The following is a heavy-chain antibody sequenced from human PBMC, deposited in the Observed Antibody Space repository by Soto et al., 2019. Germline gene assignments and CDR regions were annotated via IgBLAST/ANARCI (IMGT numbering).Heavy chain of an antibody. J-gene: IGHJ6*03. Sequence: QVQLQESGPGLVKPSETLSLTCTVSGGSISSYYWSWIRQPPGKGLEWIGYIYYSGSTNYNPSLKSRVTISVDTSKNQFSLKLSSVTAADTAVYYCARRGPRNDYGDYLFPDYYYMDVWGKGTTVTVSS. CDR3: ARRGPRNDYGDYLFPDYYYMDV. CDR2: IYYSGST. CDR1: GGSISSYY. V-gene: IGHV4-59*08. D-gene: IGHD4-17*01.